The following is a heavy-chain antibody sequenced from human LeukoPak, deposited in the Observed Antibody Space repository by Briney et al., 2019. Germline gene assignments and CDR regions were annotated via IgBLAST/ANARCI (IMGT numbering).Heavy chain of an antibody. CDR2: INFDGSST. V-gene: IGHV3-74*01. CDR1: GFTFSSHW. D-gene: IGHD3-10*01. J-gene: IGHJ5*02. Sequence: GGSLRLSCTASGFTFSSHWMHWVRQAPGKGLVWVSRINFDGSSTNYADSVKGRFTISRDNAKDTLYLQINSLRAEDTAVYYCARGITGMYYYDPWGQGTLVTVSS. CDR3: ARGITGMYYYDP.